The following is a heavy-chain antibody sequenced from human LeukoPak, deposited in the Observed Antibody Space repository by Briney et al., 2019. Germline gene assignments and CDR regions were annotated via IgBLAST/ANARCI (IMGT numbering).Heavy chain of an antibody. J-gene: IGHJ6*02. CDR1: GYTFTSYD. V-gene: IGHV1-8*01. D-gene: IGHD3-3*01. CDR2: MNPNSGNT. CDR3: ARVAPGDFWSGYYFDYYYGMDV. Sequence: ASVKVSCKASGYTFTSYDINWVRQATGQGLEWMGWMNPNSGNTDYAQKLQGRVTMTTDTSTSTAYMELRSLRSDDTAVYYCARVAPGDFWSGYYFDYYYGMDVWGQGTTVTVSS.